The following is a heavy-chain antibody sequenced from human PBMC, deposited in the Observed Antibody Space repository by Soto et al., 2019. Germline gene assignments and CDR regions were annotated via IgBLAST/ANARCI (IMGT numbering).Heavy chain of an antibody. J-gene: IGHJ6*02. CDR3: AITNSGWYGGYNFYGLDV. Sequence: GSLRLSCTASGFTFGDYALSWFRQAPWKGLEWVAFIRSKVYGGTTEYAASVKGRFTISRDDSKSIAYLQMNSLKTEDAAMYYCAITNSGWYGGYNFYGLDVWGQGTTVTVSS. V-gene: IGHV3-49*03. D-gene: IGHD6-19*01. CDR2: IRSKVYGGTT. CDR1: GFTFGDYA.